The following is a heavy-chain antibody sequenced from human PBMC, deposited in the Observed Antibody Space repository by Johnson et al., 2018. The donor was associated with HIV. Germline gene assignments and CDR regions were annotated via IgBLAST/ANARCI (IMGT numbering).Heavy chain of an antibody. V-gene: IGHV3-9*01. CDR3: ATCSDQVLLGGDAFDI. CDR2: ISWNSGSI. Sequence: VQLVESGGGLVQPGRSLRLSCAASGFTFDDYAMHWVWQAPGKGLEWVSGISWNSGSIGYADSVKGRFTLSRDNAKNSLFLQMNSLRVEDTAVYYCATCSDQVLLGGDAFDIWGQGTMVTVSS. J-gene: IGHJ3*02. D-gene: IGHD3-16*01. CDR1: GFTFDDYA.